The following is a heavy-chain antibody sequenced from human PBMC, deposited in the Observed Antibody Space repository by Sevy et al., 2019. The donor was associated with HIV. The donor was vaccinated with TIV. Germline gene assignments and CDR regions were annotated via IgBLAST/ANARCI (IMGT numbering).Heavy chain of an antibody. CDR2: ISSSSSYI. CDR3: AKRGGHYDLGMDV. Sequence: GGSLRLSCAASGFTFSSYSMNWVRQAPGKGLEWVSSISSSSSYIYYADSVKGRFTISRDNAKNSLYLQMNSLRAEDTAVYYCAKRGGHYDLGMDVWGQGTTVTVSS. D-gene: IGHD3-3*01. J-gene: IGHJ6*02. CDR1: GFTFSSYS. V-gene: IGHV3-21*01.